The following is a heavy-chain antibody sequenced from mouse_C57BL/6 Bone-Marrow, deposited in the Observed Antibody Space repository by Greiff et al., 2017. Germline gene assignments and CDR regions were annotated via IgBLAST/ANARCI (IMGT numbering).Heavy chain of an antibody. V-gene: IGHV1-64*01. Sequence: VKLQESGAELVKPGASVKMSCKASGYTFTSYWMHWVKQRPGHGLVWIGMIHPNSGSTTYNEKFKSKATLTVDKSSSTAYMKLSSLTYEDAAVEDCAHYDCADEGGYWGQGTTLTVSA. D-gene: IGHD2-4*01. J-gene: IGHJ2*01. CDR2: IHPNSGST. CDR3: AHYDCADEGGY. CDR1: GYTFTSYW.